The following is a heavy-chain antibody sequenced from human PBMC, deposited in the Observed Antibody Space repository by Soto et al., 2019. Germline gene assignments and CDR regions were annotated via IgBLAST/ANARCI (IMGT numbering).Heavy chain of an antibody. J-gene: IGHJ4*02. CDR3: ARDLSRGITMIALEIHY. V-gene: IGHV3-30-3*01. D-gene: IGHD3-22*01. Sequence: QVQLVESGGGVVQPGRSLRLSCAASGFTFSNYAMHWVRQAPGKGLELVAIISYDGSNKYYAESVKGRFTISRDNPRNTVHLQMSSLRVEDTAVYYCARDLSRGITMIALEIHYWGQGTLVTVAS. CDR2: ISYDGSNK. CDR1: GFTFSNYA.